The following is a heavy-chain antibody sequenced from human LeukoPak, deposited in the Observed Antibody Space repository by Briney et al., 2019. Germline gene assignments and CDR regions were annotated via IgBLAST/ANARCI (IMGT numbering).Heavy chain of an antibody. CDR1: GFTVSSNS. D-gene: IGHD4/OR15-4a*01. CDR2: IYSGTI. CDR3: ARRAGAYSHPYDY. V-gene: IGHV3-53*01. J-gene: IGHJ4*02. Sequence: QSGGSLRLSCTVSGFTVSSNSMSWVRQAPGKGLEWVSFIYSGTIHYSDSVKGRFTISRDNSENTLYLQMNSLRAEDTAVYYCARRAGAYSHPYDYWGQGTLVTVSS.